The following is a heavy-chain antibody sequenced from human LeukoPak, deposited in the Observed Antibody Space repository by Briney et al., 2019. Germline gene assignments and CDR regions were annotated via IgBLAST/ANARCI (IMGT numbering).Heavy chain of an antibody. J-gene: IGHJ6*02. CDR3: AREPTLPYCSGGSCYSNYYYYGMDV. D-gene: IGHD2-15*01. CDR2: IYTSGST. V-gene: IGHV4-4*07. Sequence: SETLSLTCTVSGGSISSYYWSWIRQPPGKGLEWIGRIYTSGSTNYNPSLKSRVTMSVDTSKNQFSLKLSSVTAADTAVYYCAREPTLPYCSGGSCYSNYYYYGMDVWGQGTTVTVSS. CDR1: GGSISSYY.